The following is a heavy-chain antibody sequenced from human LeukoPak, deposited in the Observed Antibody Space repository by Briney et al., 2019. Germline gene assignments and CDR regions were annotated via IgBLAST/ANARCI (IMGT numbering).Heavy chain of an antibody. D-gene: IGHD3-3*01. J-gene: IGHJ4*02. Sequence: ASVKVSCKASGYTFTSYGISWVRQAPGQGLEWMRWISAYNGNTNYAQKLQGRVTMTTDTSTSTAYMELRSLRSDDTAVYYCARGSFGVLRFLEWSGTLDYWGQGTLVTVSS. V-gene: IGHV1-18*01. CDR3: ARGSFGVLRFLEWSGTLDY. CDR2: ISAYNGNT. CDR1: GYTFTSYG.